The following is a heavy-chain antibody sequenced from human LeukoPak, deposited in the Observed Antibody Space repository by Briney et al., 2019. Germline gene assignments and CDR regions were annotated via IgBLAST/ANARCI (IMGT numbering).Heavy chain of an antibody. CDR3: TTDPVEYYYDSSGYVSVGAFDI. V-gene: IGHV3-15*01. J-gene: IGHJ3*02. Sequence: PGGSLRLSCAASGFTFSNAWMSWVRQAPGKGLEWVGRIKSKTDGGPTEYAVRVKGRFTISRDDSKNTLYLQMHSLKTEDTAVYYCTTDPVEYYYDSSGYVSVGAFDIWGQGTMVTVSS. CDR2: IKSKTDGGPT. CDR1: GFTFSNAW. D-gene: IGHD3-22*01.